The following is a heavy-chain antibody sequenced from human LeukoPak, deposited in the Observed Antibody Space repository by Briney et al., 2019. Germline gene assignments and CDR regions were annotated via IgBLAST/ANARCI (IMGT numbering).Heavy chain of an antibody. V-gene: IGHV3-23*01. CDR3: AKGGYNYAYY. CDR1: GFTFSTSA. Sequence: GRSLRLSCTASGFTFSTSAMSWVRQAPGKGLEWVSGISGRGDSTLHADSVRGRFTISRDNSRNTLYLQMTSLRAEDTAVYYCAKGGYNYAYYWGQGTLVTVSS. J-gene: IGHJ4*02. CDR2: ISGRGDST. D-gene: IGHD5-18*01.